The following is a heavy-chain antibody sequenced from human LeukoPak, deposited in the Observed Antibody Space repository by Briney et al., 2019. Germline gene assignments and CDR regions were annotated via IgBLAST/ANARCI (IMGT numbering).Heavy chain of an antibody. J-gene: IGHJ6*02. CDR1: GGSISSYY. CDR2: IYYNGST. CDR3: ARVVGGKYYYYGMDV. V-gene: IGHV4-59*08. Sequence: SETLSLTCTVSGGSISSYYWSWIRQPPGKGLEWVGYIYYNGSTNYNPSLKSRITISVDTSKNQFSLKLSSVTAADTAVYYCARVVGGKYYYYGMDVWGQGTTVTVSS. D-gene: IGHD2-2*01.